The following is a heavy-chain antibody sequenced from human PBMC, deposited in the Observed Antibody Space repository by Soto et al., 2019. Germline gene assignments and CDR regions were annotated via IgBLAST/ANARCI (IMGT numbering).Heavy chain of an antibody. CDR3: ARDLASSSTNYFDS. J-gene: IGHJ4*02. CDR1: GFPFSDYY. Sequence: GGSLRLSCEASGFPFSDYYMSWIRQAPGKGLEWLAYISGGSDYTNSAQSVKGRFTISRDNARASLFLQMDDLRVDDTAMYYCARDLASSSTNYFDSWGQGTLVAVSS. CDR2: ISGGSDYT. V-gene: IGHV3-11*06. D-gene: IGHD2-8*01.